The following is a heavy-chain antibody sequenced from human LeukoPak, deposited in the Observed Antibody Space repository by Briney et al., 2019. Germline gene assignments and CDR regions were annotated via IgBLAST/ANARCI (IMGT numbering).Heavy chain of an antibody. J-gene: IGHJ4*02. V-gene: IGHV1-2*02. CDR3: ARSLFMAFTD. CDR1: GYTFNDHS. D-gene: IGHD5-24*01. Sequence: ASVKVSCTASGYTFNDHSIHWVRQAPGQGLEWMGYVDPSNDDTNYAPKFHDRVTMNGDTSIRTAYMELSRLTSDDTAVYYCARSLFMAFTDWGEGTLVIVSS. CDR2: VDPSNDDT.